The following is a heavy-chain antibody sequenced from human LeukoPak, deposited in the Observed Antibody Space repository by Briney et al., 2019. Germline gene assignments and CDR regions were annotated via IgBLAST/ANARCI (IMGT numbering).Heavy chain of an antibody. D-gene: IGHD6-13*01. V-gene: IGHV3-20*04. Sequence: GGSLRLSCAASGFTFDDYGMSWVRQAPGKGLEWVSGINWNGGSTGYADSVKGRFTISRDNAKNSLYLQMNSLRAEDTAVYYCARVSSLAAAGRKNWFDPWGQGTLVTVSS. J-gene: IGHJ5*02. CDR2: INWNGGST. CDR3: ARVSSLAAAGRKNWFDP. CDR1: GFTFDDYG.